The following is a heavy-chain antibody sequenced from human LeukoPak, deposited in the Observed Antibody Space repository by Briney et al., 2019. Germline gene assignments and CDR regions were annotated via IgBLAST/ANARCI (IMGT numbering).Heavy chain of an antibody. V-gene: IGHV1-69*13. CDR3: ARGTFGATTGDAFDI. Sequence: SVKVSCKAPGGSFGRYAISWVRQAPGQGLEWMGGIIPIFGTANYAQKFQGRVTITADESTSTAYMELSSLRSEDTAVYYCARGTFGATTGDAFDIWGQGTMVTVSS. J-gene: IGHJ3*02. CDR2: IIPIFGTA. CDR1: GGSFGRYA. D-gene: IGHD1-26*01.